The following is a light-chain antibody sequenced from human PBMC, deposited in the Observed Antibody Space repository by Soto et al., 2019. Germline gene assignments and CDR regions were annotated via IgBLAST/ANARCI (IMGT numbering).Light chain of an antibody. CDR2: GAS. Sequence: EIVMTQSPATLSVSPGERATLSCRTSQSVSSNLAWYQQKPGQAPRLLIYGASTRATGIPARFSGSGSGTEFTLIISSLQSGDFAVYYCQQYNNWPLTFGQGTKVDIK. CDR1: QSVSSN. V-gene: IGKV3-15*01. CDR3: QQYNNWPLT. J-gene: IGKJ1*01.